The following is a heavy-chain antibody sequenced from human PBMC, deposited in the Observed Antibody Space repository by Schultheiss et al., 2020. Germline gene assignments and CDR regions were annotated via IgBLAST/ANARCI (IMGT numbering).Heavy chain of an antibody. CDR3: ARHAHDYDASGYYRSFDY. D-gene: IGHD3-22*01. V-gene: IGHV4-39*01. J-gene: IGHJ4*02. CDR1: GGSITTGIYY. CDR2: IYYTGST. Sequence: SETLSLTCTVSGGSITTGIYYWAWIRQPPGKGLEWIGSIYYTGSTYSNPSLKSRVTISIETSKKQISLKMTSVTAADAALYYCARHAHDYDASGYYRSFDYWGQGTQVTVS.